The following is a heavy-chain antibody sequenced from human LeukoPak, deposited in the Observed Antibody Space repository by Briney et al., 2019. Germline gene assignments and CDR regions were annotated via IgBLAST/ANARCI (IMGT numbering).Heavy chain of an antibody. Sequence: ASVKVSCKVSGYTLTELSMHWVRQAPGKGLEWMGGFDPEDGETIYAQKFQGRVTMTEDTSTDTAYMELSSLRSEDTAVYYCATGYIVVAPAAMFNGYYYMDVWGKGTTVTVSS. CDR2: FDPEDGET. V-gene: IGHV1-24*01. J-gene: IGHJ6*03. CDR3: ATGYIVVAPAAMFNGYYYMDV. CDR1: GYTLTELS. D-gene: IGHD2-2*01.